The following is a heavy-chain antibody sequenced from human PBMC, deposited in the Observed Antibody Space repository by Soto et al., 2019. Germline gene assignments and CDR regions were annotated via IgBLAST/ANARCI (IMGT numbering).Heavy chain of an antibody. V-gene: IGHV1-3*01. CDR2: INAGNGIT. Sequence: ASVKVSFKASGYTFTSYPMHWVRQAPGQRLEWMGWINAGNGITKYSQDFQDRVTITRDTSANTAYMELSSLRSEDTAVYYCARDYDNSGYTRILGYWGQGTLVTVSS. CDR1: GYTFTSYP. J-gene: IGHJ4*02. D-gene: IGHD3-22*01. CDR3: ARDYDNSGYTRILGY.